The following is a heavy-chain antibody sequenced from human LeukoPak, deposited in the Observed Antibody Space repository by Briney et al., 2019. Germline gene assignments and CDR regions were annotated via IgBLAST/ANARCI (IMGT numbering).Heavy chain of an antibody. CDR3: AREQTKYSFNSSGHDAFDI. Sequence: PGGSLRLSCAASGFTFSSYSMNWVRQAPGKGLEWVSSISSGSSYIYYTDSVKGRFTISRDKAKNSLYMQMNSLRAEDTAVYYCAREQTKYSFNSSGHDAFDIWGQGTMVIVSS. CDR2: ISSGSSYI. CDR1: GFTFSSYS. V-gene: IGHV3-21*04. D-gene: IGHD5-12*01. J-gene: IGHJ3*02.